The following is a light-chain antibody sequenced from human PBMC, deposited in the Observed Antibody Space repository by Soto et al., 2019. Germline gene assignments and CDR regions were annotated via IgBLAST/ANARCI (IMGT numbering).Light chain of an antibody. CDR1: SSDVGSYNY. J-gene: IGLJ1*01. Sequence: QSALTQPASGSGSPGQSITISCTGTSSDVGSYNYVSWYQQHPGKAPKLMIYEVSNRPSGVSNRFSGSKSGNTASLTISGLQAEDEADYYCSSYTSSSTLAVFGTGTKLTVL. CDR3: SSYTSSSTLAV. V-gene: IGLV2-14*01. CDR2: EVS.